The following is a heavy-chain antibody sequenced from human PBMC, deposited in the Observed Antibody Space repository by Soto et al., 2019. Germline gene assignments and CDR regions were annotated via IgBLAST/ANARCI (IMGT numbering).Heavy chain of an antibody. Sequence: QLQLQESGPGLVKPSETLSLTCTVSGGSISSSSYYWGWIRQPPGKGLEWIGSIYYSGSTYYNPSLKSRVTISVDTSKNQFSLKLSSVTAADTAVYYCARPVYNWNDFAFDIWGQGTMVTVSS. CDR2: IYYSGST. V-gene: IGHV4-39*01. J-gene: IGHJ3*02. CDR3: ARPVYNWNDFAFDI. CDR1: GGSISSSSYY. D-gene: IGHD1-20*01.